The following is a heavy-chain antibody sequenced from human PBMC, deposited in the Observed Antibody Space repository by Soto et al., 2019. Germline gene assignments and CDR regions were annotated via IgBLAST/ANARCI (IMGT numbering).Heavy chain of an antibody. J-gene: IGHJ5*02. D-gene: IGHD3-22*01. Sequence: GGSLRLSCAASGFTFSSYWMSWVRQAPGKGLEWVANIKQDGSEKYYVDSVKGRFTISRDNAKNSLYLQMNSLRAEDTAVYYCARDRYYYYDSSGYNWFDPWGQGTLVTVSS. CDR3: ARDRYYYYDSSGYNWFDP. V-gene: IGHV3-7*01. CDR2: IKQDGSEK. CDR1: GFTFSSYW.